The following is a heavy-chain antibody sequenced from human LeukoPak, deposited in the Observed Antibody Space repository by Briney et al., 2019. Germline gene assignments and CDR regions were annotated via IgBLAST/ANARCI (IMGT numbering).Heavy chain of an antibody. CDR3: AKDAPVNIVVVPAANS. D-gene: IGHD2-2*01. J-gene: IGHJ4*02. CDR2: IRYDGSNK. CDR1: GFTFSSYG. V-gene: IGHV3-30*02. Sequence: GGSLRLSCAASGFTFSSYGMHWVRQAPGKGLEWVAFIRYDGSNKYYADSVKGRFTISRDNSKNKLYLQMNSLRAEDTAVYYCAKDAPVNIVVVPAANSWGQGTLVTVSS.